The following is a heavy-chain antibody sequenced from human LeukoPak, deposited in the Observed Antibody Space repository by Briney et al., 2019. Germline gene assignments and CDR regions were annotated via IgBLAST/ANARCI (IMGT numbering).Heavy chain of an antibody. D-gene: IGHD3-10*01. Sequence: PGGSLRLSCAASGFTFSSYWMHWVRQAPGKGLVWVSRINSDGSRTNYADSVKGRFTISRDNAKNTLSLQMNSLRAGDTAVYYCARGAYGPDYWGQGTLVTVSS. CDR1: GFTFSSYW. V-gene: IGHV3-74*01. CDR2: INSDGSRT. CDR3: ARGAYGPDY. J-gene: IGHJ4*02.